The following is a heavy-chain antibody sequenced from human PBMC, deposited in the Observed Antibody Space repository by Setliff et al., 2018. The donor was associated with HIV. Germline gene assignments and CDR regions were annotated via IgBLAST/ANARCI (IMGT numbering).Heavy chain of an antibody. V-gene: IGHV3-7*01. J-gene: IGHJ4*02. CDR2: IKPDGTEK. CDR1: EFIFSNYW. Sequence: PGGSLRLSCVASEFIFSNYWMNWVRQAPGKGLEWVANIKPDGTEKNYMDSVKGRFTISRDNSKNTLYLQMNSLRAEDTAVYYCARDQSDWFYWGQGTLVTVSS. D-gene: IGHD3-3*01. CDR3: ARDQSDWFY.